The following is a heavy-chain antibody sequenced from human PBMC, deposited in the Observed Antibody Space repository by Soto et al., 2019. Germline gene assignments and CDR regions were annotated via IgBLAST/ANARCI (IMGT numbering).Heavy chain of an antibody. CDR1: GFSLSTSGVG. V-gene: IGHV2-5*02. CDR3: AHRQFTFGGDISADY. CDR2: IYWDDDK. D-gene: IGHD3-16*02. Sequence: QITLKESGPTLMKRTQTLTLTCTFSGFSLSTSGVGVGWIRQPPGKALEWLALIYWDDDKRYSPSLKSRLTITKDTSKNQVVLTMTNMDPVDTATYYCAHRQFTFGGDISADYWGQGTLVTVSS. J-gene: IGHJ4*02.